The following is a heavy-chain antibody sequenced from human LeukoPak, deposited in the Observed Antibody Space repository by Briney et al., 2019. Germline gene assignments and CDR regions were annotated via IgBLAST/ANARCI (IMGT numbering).Heavy chain of an antibody. CDR3: AREQFGNFWSGYSPAGWFDP. CDR2: IFYSGST. J-gene: IGHJ5*02. V-gene: IGHV4-59*12. D-gene: IGHD3-3*01. CDR1: GGSISSYY. Sequence: SQTLSLTCTVSGGSISSYYWSWIRQPPGKGLEWMGYIFYSGSTNYNPSLKSRVTMSVDTSKNQFSLKLSSVTAADTAVYYCAREQFGNFWSGYSPAGWFDPWGQGTLVTVSS.